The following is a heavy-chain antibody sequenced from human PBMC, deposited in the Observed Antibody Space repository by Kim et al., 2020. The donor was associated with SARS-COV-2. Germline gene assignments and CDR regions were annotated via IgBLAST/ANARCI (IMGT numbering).Heavy chain of an antibody. V-gene: IGHV4-59*01. CDR3: ARVPHCSSTSCYDSGDY. D-gene: IGHD2-2*01. Sequence: LKSRVTISVDTSKNQFSLKLSSVTAADTAVYYCARVPHCSSTSCYDSGDYWGQGTLVTVSS. J-gene: IGHJ4*02.